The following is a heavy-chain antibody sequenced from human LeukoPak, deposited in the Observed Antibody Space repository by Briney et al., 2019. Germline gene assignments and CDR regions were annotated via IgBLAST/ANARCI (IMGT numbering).Heavy chain of an antibody. CDR2: INHSGST. CDR3: ARGRTRRQLWFDY. Sequence: ASETLSLTCAVYGGSFSGYYWSWIRQPPGEGLEWIGEINHSGSTNYNPSLKSRVTISVDTSKNQFSLKLSSVTAADTAVYYCARGRTRRQLWFDYWGQGTLVTVSS. CDR1: GGSFSGYY. D-gene: IGHD5-18*01. J-gene: IGHJ4*02. V-gene: IGHV4-34*01.